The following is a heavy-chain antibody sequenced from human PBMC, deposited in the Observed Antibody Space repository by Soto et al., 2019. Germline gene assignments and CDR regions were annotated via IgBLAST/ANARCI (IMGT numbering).Heavy chain of an antibody. Sequence: QVQLVQSGAEVQKPGASVKVSCKASGYTFTSYGISWVRQAPGQGLEWMGWISAYNGNTNYAQKLQGRVTMTTDTSTSTADMELRSLRSDDTAVYYCARGGKVVPAFYYYGMDVWGQGTTVTVSS. D-gene: IGHD2-2*01. CDR2: ISAYNGNT. CDR1: GYTFTSYG. J-gene: IGHJ6*02. CDR3: ARGGKVVPAFYYYGMDV. V-gene: IGHV1-18*04.